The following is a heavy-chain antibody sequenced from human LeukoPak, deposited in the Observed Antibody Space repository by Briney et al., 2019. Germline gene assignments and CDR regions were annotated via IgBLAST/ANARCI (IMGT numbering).Heavy chain of an antibody. V-gene: IGHV4-38-2*01. J-gene: IGHJ4*02. D-gene: IGHD4-23*01. CDR1: GYSISTGYY. Sequence: SETLSLTCAVSGYSISTGYYWGWVRQPPGKGLGWIGNTYHSGTSYYNPSLKSRVTISVDTSKNQFSLTLSSVTAADTALYYCARKYGSNAGYFDYWGQGALVTVSS. CDR3: ARKYGSNAGYFDY. CDR2: TYHSGTS.